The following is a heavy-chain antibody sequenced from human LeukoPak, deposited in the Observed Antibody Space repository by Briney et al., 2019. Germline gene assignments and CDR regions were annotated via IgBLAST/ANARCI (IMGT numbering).Heavy chain of an antibody. J-gene: IGHJ3*02. CDR1: GGSISSYY. CDR2: IYTSGST. V-gene: IGHV4-4*07. CDR3: ARDVTVAPYYDFWSGAYYGGAFDI. Sequence: SETLSLTCTVSGGSISSYYWSWIRQPAGKGLEWIGRIYTSGSTNYNPSLKSRVTMPVDTSKNQFSLKLSSVTAADTAVYYCARDVTVAPYYDFWSGAYYGGAFDIWGQGTMVTVSS. D-gene: IGHD3-3*01.